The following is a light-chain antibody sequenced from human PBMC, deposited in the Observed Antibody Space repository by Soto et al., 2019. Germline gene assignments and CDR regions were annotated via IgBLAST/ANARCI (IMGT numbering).Light chain of an antibody. V-gene: IGLV2-14*01. CDR3: SSYTSSSTYV. CDR1: SSDVGGYNY. J-gene: IGLJ1*01. CDR2: DVS. Sequence: QSALTQPASVSGSPGQSITISCTGTSSDVGGYNYVSWYQQHQGKAPKLMIYDVSNRPSGVSNRFAGSKSVNTASLTISGLQAEDEADYYCSSYTSSSTYVFGTGTKVTV.